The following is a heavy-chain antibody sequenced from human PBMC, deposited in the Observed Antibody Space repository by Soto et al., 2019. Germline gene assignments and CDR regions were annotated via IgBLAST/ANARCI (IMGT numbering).Heavy chain of an antibody. Sequence: RGSLRLSCAASGFTFTKAWMTWVRQTPGKGLEWVGRIKSRADGGTTGYAASVKDRFIISSDDSNDTLYLHMNRMKTDDTAVYYFTTASQGLPHDSGGQGALVTV. V-gene: IGHV3-15*01. D-gene: IGHD6-19*01. CDR1: GFTFTKAW. CDR2: IKSRADGGTT. J-gene: IGHJ4*02. CDR3: TTASQGLPHDS.